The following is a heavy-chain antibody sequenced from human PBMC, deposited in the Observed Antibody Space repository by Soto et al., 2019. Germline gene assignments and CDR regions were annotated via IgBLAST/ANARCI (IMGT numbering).Heavy chain of an antibody. CDR1: GVSISSYY. V-gene: IGHV4-59*01. CDR2: IYYSGRT. J-gene: IGHJ3*02. Sequence: PAETLSLTCTVSGVSISSYYWSWIRQPPGKGLEWIGYIYYSGRTNYTHALNSRVTISVDTYKNQYSLKLSSVTAEETAVYYCARKLWGGMGAFDIWGQGKMVTVSS. CDR3: ARKLWGGMGAFDI. D-gene: IGHD5-18*01.